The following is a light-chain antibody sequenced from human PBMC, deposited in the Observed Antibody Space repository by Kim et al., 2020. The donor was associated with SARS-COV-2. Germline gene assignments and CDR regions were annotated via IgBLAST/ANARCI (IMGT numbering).Light chain of an antibody. V-gene: IGKV3D-15*01. Sequence: VSPGESAPLSCRASQDIRRNLAWYQQKPGQPPRLLIYDAATRATGIPARFSGSGSGTEFSLTIDSLQSEDSAVYFCQQYNDWPPWTFGQGTKVEI. CDR1: QDIRRN. J-gene: IGKJ1*01. CDR2: DAA. CDR3: QQYNDWPPWT.